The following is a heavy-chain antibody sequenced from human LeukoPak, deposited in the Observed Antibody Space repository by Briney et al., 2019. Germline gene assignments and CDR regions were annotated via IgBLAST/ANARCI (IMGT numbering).Heavy chain of an antibody. CDR2: IYYSGST. V-gene: IGHV4-31*03. D-gene: IGHD3-10*01. Sequence: SETLSLTCTVSGGSISSGGYYWSWIRQHPGKGLEWIGYIYYSGSTYYNPSLKSRVTISVDTSKNQFSLKLSSVTAADTAVYYCARSPQLLRFGELNWFDPWGQGTLVTVSS. J-gene: IGHJ5*02. CDR3: ARSPQLLRFGELNWFDP. CDR1: GGSISSGGYY.